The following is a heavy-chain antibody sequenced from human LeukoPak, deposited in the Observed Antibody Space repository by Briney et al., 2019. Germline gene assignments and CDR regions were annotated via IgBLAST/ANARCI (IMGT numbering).Heavy chain of an antibody. CDR3: ASLGGATGFDY. V-gene: IGHV3-11*04. Sequence: GGSLTLSCEASGFSFSDYYMSWIRQPPGKGLEWIAYIRSGATTIYYADSVKVRFTISRDDAKNSLFLQMNSLRAEDTAVYYCASLGGATGFDYWGQGTLVTVSS. D-gene: IGHD3-16*01. CDR2: IRSGATTI. CDR1: GFSFSDYY. J-gene: IGHJ4*02.